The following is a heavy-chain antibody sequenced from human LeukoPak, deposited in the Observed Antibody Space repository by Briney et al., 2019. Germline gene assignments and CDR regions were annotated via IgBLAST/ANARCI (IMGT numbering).Heavy chain of an antibody. D-gene: IGHD1-7*01. CDR1: GFTFSSYA. J-gene: IGHJ5*02. CDR2: ISGSGGTT. V-gene: IGHV3-23*01. CDR3: AKSATGTTSNWFDP. Sequence: TGGSLRLSCAASGFTFSSYAMSWVRQAPGMGLEWISAISGSGGTTYYADSVKGRFTISRDNSKNTLYLQMNSLRAEDTAVYYCAKSATGTTSNWFDPWGQGTLVTVSS.